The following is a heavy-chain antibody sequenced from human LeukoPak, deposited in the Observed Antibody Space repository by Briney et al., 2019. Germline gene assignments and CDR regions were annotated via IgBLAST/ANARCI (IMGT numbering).Heavy chain of an antibody. CDR3: AILTGIAAAA. CDR1: GFTFSDYY. D-gene: IGHD6-13*01. J-gene: IGHJ5*02. Sequence: GGSLRLSCAASGFTFSDYYMSWIRQAPGKGLEWVSSISSTSYIYYADSVKGRFTISRDNAKNTLYLQMNSLRAEDTAIYYCAILTGIAAAAWGQGTLVTVSS. V-gene: IGHV3-69-1*01. CDR2: ISSTSYI.